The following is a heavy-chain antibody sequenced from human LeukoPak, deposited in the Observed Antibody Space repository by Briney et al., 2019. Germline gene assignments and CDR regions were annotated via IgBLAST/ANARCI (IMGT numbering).Heavy chain of an antibody. D-gene: IGHD6-19*01. J-gene: IGHJ5*02. CDR1: GYTFTSYG. CDR2: ISAYNGNT. Sequence: GASVKVSCKASGYTFTSYGISWVRQAPGQGLEWMGWISAYNGNTNYAQKLQGRVTMTTDTSTRTAYMGLRSLRSDDTAVYYCARDRGGWSNWFAPWGKETLVTVSS. CDR3: ARDRGGWSNWFAP. V-gene: IGHV1-18*01.